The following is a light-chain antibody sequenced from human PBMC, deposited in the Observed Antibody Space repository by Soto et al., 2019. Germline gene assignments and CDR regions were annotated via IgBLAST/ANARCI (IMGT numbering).Light chain of an antibody. CDR3: SSYTSSSNVV. CDR1: SSDVGGYNY. V-gene: IGLV2-14*01. Sequence: QSALTQPASVSGSPGQSITISCTGTSSDVGGYNYVSWYQQHLGKAPKLMIYDVSNRPSGVSNRFSGSKSGNTASLTISGLQAEDEADYCCSSYTSSSNVVFGGGTKVTV. CDR2: DVS. J-gene: IGLJ2*01.